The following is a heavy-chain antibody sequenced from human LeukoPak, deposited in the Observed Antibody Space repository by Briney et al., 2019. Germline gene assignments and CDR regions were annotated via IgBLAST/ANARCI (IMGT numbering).Heavy chain of an antibody. V-gene: IGHV4-34*01. CDR3: ARVDKNGGTTFDY. J-gene: IGHJ4*02. Sequence: SETLPLTCAVYGGSFSAYYWSWIRQPPGKGLEWIGEINHSGSTNYNPSLKSRVIISVDTSKNQLSLKLSSVTAADTAVYYCARVDKNGGTTFDYWGQGTLVTVSS. CDR2: INHSGST. CDR1: GGSFSAYY. D-gene: IGHD2/OR15-2a*01.